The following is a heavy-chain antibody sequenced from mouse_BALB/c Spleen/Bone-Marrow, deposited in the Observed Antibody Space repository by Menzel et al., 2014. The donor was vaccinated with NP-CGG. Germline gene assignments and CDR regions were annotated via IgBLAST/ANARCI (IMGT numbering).Heavy chain of an antibody. Sequence: EVQVVESGGGLVQPGGSRKLSCAASGFTFSSFGMHWVRQAPEKGLGWVAYISSGSSTIYYADTVMGRFTISRDNPKNTLFLQMTSLRSEDSAMYYCARSGSSSCYFDYWGQGTTLTVSS. CDR1: GFTFSSFG. J-gene: IGHJ2*01. CDR3: ARSGSSSCYFDY. CDR2: ISSGSSTI. D-gene: IGHD1-1*01. V-gene: IGHV5-17*02.